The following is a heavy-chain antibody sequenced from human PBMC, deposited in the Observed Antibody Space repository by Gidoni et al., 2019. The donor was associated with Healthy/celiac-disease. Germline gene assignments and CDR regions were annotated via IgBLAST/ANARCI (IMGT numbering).Heavy chain of an antibody. D-gene: IGHD5-12*01. CDR1: GFTFSSYS. CDR2: ISSSSSYR. V-gene: IGHV3-21*01. J-gene: IGHJ3*02. CDR3: ARDGQIVDIVATITAFDI. Sequence: EVQLVESVGGLVKPGGSLRLSCAASGFTFSSYSMNWVRQAPGKGLEWVSSISSSSSYRYYADSVKGRFTISRDNAKNSLYLQMNSLRAEDTAVYYCARDGQIVDIVATITAFDIWGQGTMVTVSS.